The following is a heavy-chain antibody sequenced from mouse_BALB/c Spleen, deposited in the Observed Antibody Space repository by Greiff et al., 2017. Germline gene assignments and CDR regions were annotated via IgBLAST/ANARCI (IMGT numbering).Heavy chain of an antibody. J-gene: IGHJ2*01. Sequence: VNLVESGPGLVAPSQSLSITCTVSGFSLSRYSVHWVRQPPGKGLEWLGMIWGGGSTDYNSALKSRLSISKDNSKSHVFLKMNSLQTDDTAMYYCARNLGYYGSSYGYFDYWGQGTTLTVSS. V-gene: IGHV2-6-4*01. CDR1: GFSLSRYS. D-gene: IGHD1-1*01. CDR3: ARNLGYYGSSYGYFDY. CDR2: IWGGGST.